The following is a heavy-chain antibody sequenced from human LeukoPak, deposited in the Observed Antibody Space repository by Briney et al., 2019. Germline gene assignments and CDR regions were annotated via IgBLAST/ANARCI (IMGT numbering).Heavy chain of an antibody. CDR2: ISGSGGST. V-gene: IGHV3-23*01. D-gene: IGHD3-22*01. CDR3: AKDQHYDSSGYNYFDY. CDR1: GFTFSSYA. Sequence: GGSLRLSCAASGFTFSSYAMSWVRQAPGKGLEWVSAISGSGGSTYYADSVKGRFAISRDNSKNTLYLQMNSLRAEDTAVYYCAKDQHYDSSGYNYFDYWGQGTLVTVSS. J-gene: IGHJ4*02.